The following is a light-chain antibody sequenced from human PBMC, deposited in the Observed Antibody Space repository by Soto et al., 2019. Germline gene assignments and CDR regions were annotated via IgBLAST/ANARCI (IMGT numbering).Light chain of an antibody. CDR3: QQYGSSPLT. V-gene: IGKV3-20*01. Sequence: EIVMTQSPATLSVSPGERATFSCRASQSVSSNLAWYQQKPGQAPRLLIYGASSRATGIPDRSSGSGSGTDFTLTISRLEPEDFAVYYCQQYGSSPLTFGGGTTGDI. CDR1: QSVSSN. J-gene: IGKJ4*01. CDR2: GAS.